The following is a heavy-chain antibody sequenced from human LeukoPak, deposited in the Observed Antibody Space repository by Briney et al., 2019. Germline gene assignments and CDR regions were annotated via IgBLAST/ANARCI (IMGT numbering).Heavy chain of an antibody. CDR3: AKDRSIGTYYTFDH. CDR1: GFTFNNYA. CDR2: ISASGVMT. Sequence: HSGGSLRLSCAASGFTFNNYAMTWVRQAPGKGLEWVSSISASGVMTYYADSVKGRFTVSRDNSKNSLYLQMSSLTAADTAVYYCAKDRSIGTYYTFDHWGQGTLVTVSS. J-gene: IGHJ4*02. V-gene: IGHV3-23*01. D-gene: IGHD1-26*01.